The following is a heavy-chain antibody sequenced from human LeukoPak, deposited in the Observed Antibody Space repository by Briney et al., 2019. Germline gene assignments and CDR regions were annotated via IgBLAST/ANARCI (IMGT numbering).Heavy chain of an antibody. J-gene: IGHJ4*02. CDR1: GFTFSSYA. Sequence: GSLRLSCAASGFTFSSYAMTWVRQAPGKGLEWVSTISGGGGSTNYTDSVKGRFTISRDNSKNTLYLQMSSLRAEDTAVYYCAKRSEDWGQGTLVTVSS. V-gene: IGHV3-23*01. CDR3: AKRSED. CDR2: ISGGGGST.